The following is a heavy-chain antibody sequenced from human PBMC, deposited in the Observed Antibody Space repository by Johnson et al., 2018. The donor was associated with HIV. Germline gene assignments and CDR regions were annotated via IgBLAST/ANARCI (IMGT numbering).Heavy chain of an antibody. CDR2: IYSGGST. D-gene: IGHD5-24*01. Sequence: VQLVESGGGLVQPGGSLRLSCAASGFTVSSNYMSWVRQAPGKGLEWVSVIYSGGSTYYADSVKGRFTISRDNSKNTLYLQMNSLRDEDTAGYDCARDHSRDEAFDIWGQGTMVNVSS. J-gene: IGHJ3*02. CDR1: GFTVSSNY. V-gene: IGHV3-66*01. CDR3: ARDHSRDEAFDI.